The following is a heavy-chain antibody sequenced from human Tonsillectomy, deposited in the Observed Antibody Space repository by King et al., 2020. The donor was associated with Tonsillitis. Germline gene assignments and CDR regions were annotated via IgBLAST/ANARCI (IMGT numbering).Heavy chain of an antibody. J-gene: IGHJ4*02. Sequence: VQLVESGGGVVQPGRSLRLSCAASGFTFSSYGMHWVRQAPGKGLEWVAVISYDGSNKYYADSVKGRFTISRDNSKNTLYLQMNSLRADDTAVYYCTRDRDDNIFDYWGQGKLVTVSS. D-gene: IGHD2/OR15-2a*01. CDR2: ISYDGSNK. V-gene: IGHV3-33*05. CDR1: GFTFSSYG. CDR3: TRDRDDNIFDY.